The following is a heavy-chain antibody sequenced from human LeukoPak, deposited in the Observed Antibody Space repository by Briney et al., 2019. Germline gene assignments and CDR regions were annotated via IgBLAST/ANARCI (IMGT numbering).Heavy chain of an antibody. CDR1: GYIFTGYY. V-gene: IGHV1-2*02. Sequence: ASVKVSCKASGYIFTGYYMHWVRQAPGQGLEWMGWINPNSGGTNYAQKFQGRVTMARATSINTAYMELSRLRSDDTAVYYCAREPYSSYYWGQGTLVTVSS. CDR2: INPNSGGT. D-gene: IGHD6-6*01. J-gene: IGHJ4*02. CDR3: AREPYSSYY.